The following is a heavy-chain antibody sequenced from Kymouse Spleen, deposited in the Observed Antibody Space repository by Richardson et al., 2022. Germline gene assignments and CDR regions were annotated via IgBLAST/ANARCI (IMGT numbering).Heavy chain of an antibody. J-gene: IGHJ5*02. CDR1: GGSFSGYY. CDR2: INHSGST. CDR3: ARVSSPNWFDP. V-gene: IGHV4-34*01. D-gene: IGHD6-19*01. Sequence: QVQLQQWGAGLLKPSETLSLTCAVYGGSFSGYYWSWIRQPPGKGLEWIGEINHSGSTNYNPSLKSRVTISVDTSKNQFSLKLSSVTAADTAVYYCARVSSPNWFDPWGQGTLVTVSS.